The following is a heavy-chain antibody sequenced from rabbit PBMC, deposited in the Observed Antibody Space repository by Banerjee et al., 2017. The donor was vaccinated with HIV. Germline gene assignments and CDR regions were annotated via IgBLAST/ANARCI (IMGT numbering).Heavy chain of an antibody. CDR1: GFDFSSNA. J-gene: IGHJ4*01. V-gene: IGHV1S45*01. CDR2: IYTGSGST. Sequence: QEQLEESGGDLVKPEGSLTLTCKASGFDFSSNAMCWVRQAPGKGLEWIGCIYTGSGSTYYATWAKGRFTISKTSSTTVTLQMTSLTAADTATYFCARDLAGVIGWNFGLWGPGTLVTVS. D-gene: IGHD4-1*01. CDR3: ARDLAGVIGWNFGL.